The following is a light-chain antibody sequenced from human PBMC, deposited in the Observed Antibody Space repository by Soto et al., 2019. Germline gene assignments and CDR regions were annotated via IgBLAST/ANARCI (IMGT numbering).Light chain of an antibody. CDR1: QTISSW. V-gene: IGKV1-5*03. J-gene: IGKJ1*01. Sequence: IHMTQSPSTLSGSVGDRVTITCRACQTISSWLAWYQQKPGKAPKLLIYKASTLKSGVPSRFSGSGSGTEFTLTISSLEPEDFAVYYCQQRSNWPRTFGQGTKVDIK. CDR2: KAS. CDR3: QQRSNWPRT.